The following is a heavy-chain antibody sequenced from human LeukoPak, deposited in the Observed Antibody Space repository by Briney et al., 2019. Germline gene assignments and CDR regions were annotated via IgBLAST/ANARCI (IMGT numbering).Heavy chain of an antibody. CDR2: IYYSGST. CDR1: GGSISSGGYY. J-gene: IGHJ4*02. D-gene: IGHD3-10*01. V-gene: IGHV4-31*03. Sequence: PSETLSLTCTVSGGSISSGGYYWSWIRQHPGKGLEWIGYIYYSGSTYYNPPLKSRVTISVDTSKNQFSLKLSSVTAADTAVYYCARSGLLWFGGFDYWGQGTLVTVSS. CDR3: ARSGLLWFGGFDY.